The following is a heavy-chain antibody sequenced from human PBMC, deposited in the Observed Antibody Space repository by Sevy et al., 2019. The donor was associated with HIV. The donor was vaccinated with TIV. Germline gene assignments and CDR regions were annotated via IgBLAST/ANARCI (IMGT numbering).Heavy chain of an antibody. J-gene: IGHJ4*02. Sequence: GGSLRLSCTVSGFIFSRYSMSWVGQAPGKGLEWVANIKQDGSVKYYVDSVKGRFTISRDNARNLLYLQMNSLRVEDTALYYCVRAIAADGSFWGQGTLVTVSS. CDR3: VRAIAADGSF. V-gene: IGHV3-7*01. CDR1: GFIFSRYS. D-gene: IGHD6-13*01. CDR2: IKQDGSVK.